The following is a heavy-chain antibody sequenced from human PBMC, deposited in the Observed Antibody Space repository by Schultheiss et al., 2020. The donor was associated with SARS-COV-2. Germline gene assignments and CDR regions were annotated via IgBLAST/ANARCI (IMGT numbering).Heavy chain of an antibody. V-gene: IGHV3-23*01. J-gene: IGHJ6*02. D-gene: IGHD2-8*01. CDR1: GLSVSNNY. CDR3: AKSRIMATYYYYGMDV. CDR2: FGGPGAGA. Sequence: GGSLRLSCAASGLSVSNNYMTWVRQAPGKGLEWVSSFGGPGAGAHYADSVKGRFTVSKDNSKNALLLQMNSLRAEDTAIYYCAKSRIMATYYYYGMDVWGQGTTGTVSS.